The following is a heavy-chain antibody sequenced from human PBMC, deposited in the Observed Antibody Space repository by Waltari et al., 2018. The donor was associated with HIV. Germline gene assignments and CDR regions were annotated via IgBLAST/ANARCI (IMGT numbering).Heavy chain of an antibody. CDR2: INSDVSST. Sequence: EVQLVESGGGSVQPGGSLRLSCAASGFTVSSYWMFWVRQVPGKGLVWVSRINSDVSSTTYADSVKGRFTISRDNAKNTLYLQMNSLRAEDTAMYYCTRGNGHAFDLWGQGTMVTVSS. D-gene: IGHD2-8*01. CDR3: TRGNGHAFDL. J-gene: IGHJ3*01. V-gene: IGHV3-74*01. CDR1: GFTVSSYW.